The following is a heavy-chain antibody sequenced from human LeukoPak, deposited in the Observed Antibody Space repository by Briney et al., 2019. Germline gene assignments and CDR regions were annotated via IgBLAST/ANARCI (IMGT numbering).Heavy chain of an antibody. D-gene: IGHD3-22*01. CDR1: GGTFSSYA. V-gene: IGHV1-69*05. CDR3: ARVNYYDLNNSFDP. CDR2: MIPIFGTA. Sequence: SENVSYMASGGTFSSYAISWVRHAPGQGLEWMGRMIPIFGTANYAQKFQGRVTITTDESTSTAYMELSSLRSEDTAVYYCARVNYYDLNNSFDPWGKGTLVTVSS. J-gene: IGHJ5*02.